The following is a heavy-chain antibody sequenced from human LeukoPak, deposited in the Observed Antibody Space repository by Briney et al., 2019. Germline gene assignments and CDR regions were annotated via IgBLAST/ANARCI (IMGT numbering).Heavy chain of an antibody. V-gene: IGHV1-46*01. D-gene: IGHD3-9*01. Sequence: APVNVSFKASGYTFTSYYMHWVRQAPGQGLEWMGIINPSGGSTSYTQKFQGRVTMTRDTSTSTVYMELSSLRSEDTAVYYCARDGRDILTGYATGSNWYFDLWGRGTLVTVSS. CDR3: ARDGRDILTGYATGSNWYFDL. CDR2: INPSGGST. CDR1: GYTFTSYY. J-gene: IGHJ2*01.